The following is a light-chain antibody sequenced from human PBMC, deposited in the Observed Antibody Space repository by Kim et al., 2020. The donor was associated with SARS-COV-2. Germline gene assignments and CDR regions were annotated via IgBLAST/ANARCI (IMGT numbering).Light chain of an antibody. V-gene: IGLV7-43*01. CDR1: TGAVTSGFY. Sequence: QAVVTQEPSLTVSPGGTVTLTCSSSTGAVTSGFYPSWFQQKPGQAPKSLIHSISNTHSWTPARFSGSLLGGKAALTLSSVQPEDEAEYYCLLSYGGARVFGTGTKVTVL. CDR2: SIS. CDR3: LLSYGGARV. J-gene: IGLJ1*01.